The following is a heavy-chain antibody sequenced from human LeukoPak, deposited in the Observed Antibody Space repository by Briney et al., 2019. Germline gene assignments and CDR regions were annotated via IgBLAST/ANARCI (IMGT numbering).Heavy chain of an antibody. Sequence: SGGSLRLSCAASGFTLSSYEMNWVRLAPGKGLEWISYISRTGNSIYYADSVKGRFTISRDSAKNSLYLQMNGLRAEDTAVYYCARGPYSSNWYVDYWGQGTLVTVAS. CDR3: ARGPYSSNWYVDY. CDR1: GFTLSSYE. J-gene: IGHJ4*02. D-gene: IGHD6-13*01. CDR2: ISRTGNSI. V-gene: IGHV3-48*03.